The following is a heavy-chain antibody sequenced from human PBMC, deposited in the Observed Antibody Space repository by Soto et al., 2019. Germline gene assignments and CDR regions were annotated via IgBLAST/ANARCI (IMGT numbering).Heavy chain of an antibody. CDR1: GYTFTSYG. CDR3: ARGGGTILAPLP. V-gene: IGHV1-18*01. Sequence: QVKLVQSGAEVKKPGASVKVSCKASGYTFTSYGISWVRKAPGQGLEWMGWISAYNGNTNYAQKFQGRVTLSRDTSIRTAYMELTGLRSDDTAVYYCARGGGTILAPLPWGQGTQVTVSS. CDR2: ISAYNGNT. J-gene: IGHJ5*02. D-gene: IGHD3-3*01.